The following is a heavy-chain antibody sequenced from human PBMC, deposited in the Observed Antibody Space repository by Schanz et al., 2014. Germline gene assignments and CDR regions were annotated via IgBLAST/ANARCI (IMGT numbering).Heavy chain of an antibody. J-gene: IGHJ4*02. D-gene: IGHD4-17*01. CDR3: ARGYGDSPTDF. CDR2: IIPILGIA. V-gene: IGHV1-69*09. Sequence: QVQLVQSGAEVKKPGASVKVSCRASGYPFTSDDITWVRQAPGQGLEWMGRIIPILGIATYAQKFQGRLTITADKSTSTAYMELSSLRSEDTAVYYCARGYGDSPTDFWGQGTLVAVSS. CDR1: GYPFTSDD.